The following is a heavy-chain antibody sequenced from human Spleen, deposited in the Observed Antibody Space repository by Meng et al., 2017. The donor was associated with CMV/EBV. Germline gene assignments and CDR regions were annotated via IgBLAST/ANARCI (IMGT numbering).Heavy chain of an antibody. CDR1: GYTFNHYG. CDR2: ISGFNGKT. D-gene: IGHD4-11*01. Sequence: ASVKVSCKASGYTFNHYGLNWVRQAPGQGLEWLGWISGFNGKTFFAQNFQDRLTLTTDTSTDTAYMELGSLRTDDMAVYYCARGYDYTNYVPIDYWGQGTLVTVSS. CDR3: ARGYDYTNYVPIDY. V-gene: IGHV1-18*03. J-gene: IGHJ4*02.